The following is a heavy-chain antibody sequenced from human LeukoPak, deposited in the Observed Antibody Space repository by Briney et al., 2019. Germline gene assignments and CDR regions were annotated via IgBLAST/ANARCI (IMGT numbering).Heavy chain of an antibody. D-gene: IGHD1-1*01. V-gene: IGHV4-59*01. Sequence: TSETLSLTCNVSGGSISNDYWSWIRHPPGKGLEWIGYIYYSGSTNYNPSLKSRVTISIDTSKNQFSLKLSSVTAADTAVYYCARETTNWFDPWGQGTLVTVSS. CDR3: ARETTNWFDP. CDR2: IYYSGST. J-gene: IGHJ5*02. CDR1: GGSISNDY.